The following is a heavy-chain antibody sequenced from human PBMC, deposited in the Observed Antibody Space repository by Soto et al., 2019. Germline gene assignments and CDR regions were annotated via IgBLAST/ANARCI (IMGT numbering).Heavy chain of an antibody. CDR1: GLTFSGYY. CDR3: ASERHGSGNYYPRYFDY. Sequence: SETLSLTSAVYGLTFSGYYWSWILQPPGKGLEWIGEINHSGSTNYNPSLNSRVTISVDTSKNQFSLMLSSVTAAATDTLNCASERHGSGNYYPRYFDYCGEGTLVNV. V-gene: IGHV4-34*01. D-gene: IGHD3-10*01. CDR2: INHSGST. J-gene: IGHJ4*02.